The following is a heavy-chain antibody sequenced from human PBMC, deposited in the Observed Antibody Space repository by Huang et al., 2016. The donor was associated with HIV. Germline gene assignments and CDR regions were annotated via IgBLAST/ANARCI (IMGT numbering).Heavy chain of an antibody. Sequence: QVQLQESGPGLVKPSQTLSLTCSVSGGSISSGHYYWSWIRQPAGKGLEWIGHIYTSGTTIYHAALNSRVTISVATSKNQFSLKLSSVTAADTAVYYCARLTGYSTFDIWGHGTVVTVSS. CDR3: ARLTGYSTFDI. V-gene: IGHV4-61*09. J-gene: IGHJ3*02. CDR2: IYTSGTT. D-gene: IGHD3-9*01. CDR1: GGSISSGHYY.